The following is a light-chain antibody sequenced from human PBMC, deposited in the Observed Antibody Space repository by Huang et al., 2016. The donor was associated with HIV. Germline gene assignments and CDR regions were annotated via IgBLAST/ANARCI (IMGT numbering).Light chain of an antibody. CDR2: WGS. CDR3: MQALQTPWT. J-gene: IGKJ1*01. V-gene: IGKV2-28*01. Sequence: DIVMTQSPLSLPVTPGEPASISCRSGQSLLHSNGYNYLDWYLQKPGHSPQLLIYWGSNRASGVPDRFSGSGSGTDFTLKISRVEAEDVGVYYCMQALQTPWTFGQGTKVEIK. CDR1: QSLLHSNGYNY.